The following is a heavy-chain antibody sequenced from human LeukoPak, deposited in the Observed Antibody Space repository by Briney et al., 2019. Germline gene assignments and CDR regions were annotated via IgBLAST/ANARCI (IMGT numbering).Heavy chain of an antibody. CDR3: AREKGYSSSWVDY. D-gene: IGHD6-13*01. CDR2: INHSGST. V-gene: IGHV4-34*01. CDR1: GGSFSGYY. J-gene: IGHJ4*02. Sequence: SETLSLTCAVYGGSFSGYYWSWIRQPPGKGLEWIGEINHSGSTNYNPSLKSRVTISVDTSKNQFSLKLSSVTAADTAVYYCAREKGYSSSWVDYWGQGTLVTVSS.